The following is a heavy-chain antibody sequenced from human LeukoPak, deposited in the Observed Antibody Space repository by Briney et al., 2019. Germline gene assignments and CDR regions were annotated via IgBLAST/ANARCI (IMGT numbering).Heavy chain of an antibody. D-gene: IGHD3-9*01. J-gene: IGHJ5*02. Sequence: ASVKVPCKASGYTFTGYYMHWVRQAPGQGLEWMGWINPNSGGTNYAQKFQGRVTMTRDTSISTAYMELSRLRSDDTAVHYCARDRAGYPNWFDPWGQGTLVTVSS. CDR1: GYTFTGYY. V-gene: IGHV1-2*02. CDR2: INPNSGGT. CDR3: ARDRAGYPNWFDP.